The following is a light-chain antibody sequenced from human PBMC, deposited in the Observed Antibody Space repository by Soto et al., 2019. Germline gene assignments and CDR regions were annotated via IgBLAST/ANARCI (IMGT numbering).Light chain of an antibody. J-gene: IGKJ1*01. CDR1: QSVGSD. V-gene: IGKV3D-15*02. CDR2: DIF. CDR3: QQYAGSPRT. Sequence: IVIMPSPTTLSASPGSCTTLSCRASQSVGSDLAWYQQKPGQAPRLVIYDIFTRATGVPTRISGSGSGTEFTLTVSRLQSEDFAVYYCQQYAGSPRTFGQGTKVDIK.